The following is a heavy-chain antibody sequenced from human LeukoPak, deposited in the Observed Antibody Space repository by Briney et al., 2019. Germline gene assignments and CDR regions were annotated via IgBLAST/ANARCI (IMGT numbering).Heavy chain of an antibody. V-gene: IGHV3-13*01. D-gene: IGHD3-10*01. J-gene: IGHJ6*02. Sequence: GGSLRLSCAASGFAFSSHDMHWVRQGIGKGLEWVSAINSAGDTYYAGSVKGRFTISRENAENSLYLQMNSLRAGDTAVYYCPRSFGWGMDSWGQGTTVSVSS. CDR3: PRSFGWGMDS. CDR1: GFAFSSHD. CDR2: INSAGDT.